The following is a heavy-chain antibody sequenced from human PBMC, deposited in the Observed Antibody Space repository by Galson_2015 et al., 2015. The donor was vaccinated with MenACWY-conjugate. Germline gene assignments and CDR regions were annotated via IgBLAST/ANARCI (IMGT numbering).Heavy chain of an antibody. D-gene: IGHD6-19*01. CDR2: IKQDGGEN. CDR3: ARAPRGGWDPNDY. J-gene: IGHJ4*02. V-gene: IGHV3-7*03. Sequence: SLRLSCAVSGFTFSKYWMTWVRQAPGKGLEWVANIKQDGGENYYVDSVKGRFTISRDNAKNSLYLQMNSLRADDTAVYYCARAPRGGWDPNDYWGQGTLVTVSS. CDR1: GFTFSKYW.